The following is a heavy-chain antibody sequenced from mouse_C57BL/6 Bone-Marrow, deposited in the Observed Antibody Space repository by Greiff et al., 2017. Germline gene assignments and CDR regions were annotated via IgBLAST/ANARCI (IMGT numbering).Heavy chain of an antibody. Sequence: QVQLQQPGAELVMPGASVKLSCKASGYTFTSYWMHWVKQRPGQGLEWIGEIDPSDSYTNYTQKFKGKSTLTVDKSSSTAYMQLSSLTSEDTAVDNSARRAAEAHVDYWGQGTTLTVSS. J-gene: IGHJ2*01. D-gene: IGHD3-2*02. CDR3: ARRAAEAHVDY. CDR2: IDPSDSYT. CDR1: GYTFTSYW. V-gene: IGHV1-69*01.